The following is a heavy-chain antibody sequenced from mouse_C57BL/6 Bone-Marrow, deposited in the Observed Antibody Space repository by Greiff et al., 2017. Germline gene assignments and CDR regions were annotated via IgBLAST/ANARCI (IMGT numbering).Heavy chain of an antibody. CDR1: GFTFSSYA. J-gene: IGHJ2*01. D-gene: IGHD1-1*01. CDR2: ISDGGSYT. CDR3: ARWGRGLLRLYYFDY. V-gene: IGHV5-4*03. Sequence: EVNLVESGGGLVKPGGSLKLSCAASGFTFSSYAMSWVRQTPEKRLEWVATISDGGSYTYYPDNVKGRFTISRDNAKNNLYLQMSHLKSEDTAMYYCARWGRGLLRLYYFDYWGQGTTLTVSS.